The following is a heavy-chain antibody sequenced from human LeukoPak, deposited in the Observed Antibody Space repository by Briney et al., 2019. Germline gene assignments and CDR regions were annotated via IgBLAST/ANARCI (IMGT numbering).Heavy chain of an antibody. V-gene: IGHV4-61*02. D-gene: IGHD2-15*01. J-gene: IGHJ5*02. CDR2: IYTSGST. CDR1: GGSISSGSYY. CDR3: AGTSGGSWYWFDP. Sequence: SETLSLTCTVSGGSISSGSYYWSWIRQPAGKGLEWIGRIYTSGSTNYNPSLKSRVTISVDTSKNQFSLKLSSVTAADTAVYYCAGTSGGSWYWFDPWGQGTLVTVSS.